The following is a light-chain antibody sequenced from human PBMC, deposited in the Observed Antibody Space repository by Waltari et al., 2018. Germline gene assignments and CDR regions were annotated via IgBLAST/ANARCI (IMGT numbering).Light chain of an antibody. CDR2: DAS. Sequence: DFQMTQSPSSLSASLGDRVVITCQTSHDITNYLNWYQQKPGEAPKLLISDASNLKTGVTSIFSGTGSGTHFTFTITNLQSEDIGTYYCQQYDTFPYTFGQGTKLE. CDR1: HDITNY. J-gene: IGKJ2*01. V-gene: IGKV1-33*01. CDR3: QQYDTFPYT.